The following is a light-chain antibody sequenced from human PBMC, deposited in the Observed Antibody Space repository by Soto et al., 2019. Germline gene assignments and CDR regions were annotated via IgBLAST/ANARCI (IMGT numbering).Light chain of an antibody. CDR1: QSVDSKY. J-gene: IGKJ5*01. CDR2: GGS. Sequence: SQSACTLALSTGERATLSCRASQSVDSKYFSWYQQKPGQAPRLLIYGGSRRATGVPDRFSGDGSGTDFTLTISRLEPEDFAIFYCQQYGFSPRTFAQRTRLAIK. CDR3: QQYGFSPRT. V-gene: IGKV3-20*01.